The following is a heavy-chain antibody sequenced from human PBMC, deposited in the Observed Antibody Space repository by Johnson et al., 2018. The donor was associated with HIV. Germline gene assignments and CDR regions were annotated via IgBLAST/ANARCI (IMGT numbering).Heavy chain of an antibody. J-gene: IGHJ3*02. CDR1: GFTFDDYA. V-gene: IGHV3-43D*03. D-gene: IGHD2-15*01. CDR2: ISWDGGST. Sequence: VQLVESGGVVVQPGGSLRLSCAASGFTFDDYAMHWVRQAPGKGLEWVSLISWDGGSTYYADSVKGRFTISRDNSKNSLYLQMNSLRAEDTALYYCAKGFVGPGHCSGGSCYSVDAFDIWGQGTMVTVSS. CDR3: AKGFVGPGHCSGGSCYSVDAFDI.